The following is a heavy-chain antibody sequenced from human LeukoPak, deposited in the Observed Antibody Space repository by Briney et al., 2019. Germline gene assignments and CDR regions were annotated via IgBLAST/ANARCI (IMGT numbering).Heavy chain of an antibody. CDR2: MNPNSGNT. J-gene: IGHJ4*02. CDR3: ARGTSSSWYTG. V-gene: IGHV1-8*01. D-gene: IGHD6-13*01. CDR1: TFTXXX. Sequence: TFTXXXINWVRQATGQGLEWMGWMNPNSGNTGYAQKFQGRVTMTRNTSISTAYMELSSLRSEDTAVYYCARGTSSSWYTGWGQGTLVTVSS.